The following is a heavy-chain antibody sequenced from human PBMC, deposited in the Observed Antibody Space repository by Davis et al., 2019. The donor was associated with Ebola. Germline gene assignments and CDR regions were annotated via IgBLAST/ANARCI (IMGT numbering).Heavy chain of an antibody. D-gene: IGHD2-15*01. CDR2: INHSGST. V-gene: IGHV4-34*01. Sequence: GSLRLSCAVYGGSFSGYYWSWIRQPPGKGLEWIGEINHSGSTNYNPSLKSRVTISVDTSKNQFSLKLSSVTAADTAVYYCARGGRYNWFDPWGQGTLVTVSS. CDR1: GGSFSGYY. CDR3: ARGGRYNWFDP. J-gene: IGHJ5*02.